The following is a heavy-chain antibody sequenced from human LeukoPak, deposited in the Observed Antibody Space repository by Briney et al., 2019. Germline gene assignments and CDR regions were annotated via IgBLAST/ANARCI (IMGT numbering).Heavy chain of an antibody. D-gene: IGHD4-11*01. V-gene: IGHV3-48*01. CDR2: ISSSSSNI. Sequence: GGSLRLSCAASGFTFSTYTMNWVRQAPRKGLEWVSYISSSSSNIFYADSVKGRFTISRDNAKNSLYLQMNSLRAEDTAVYYCARDDTVTSHFDYWGQGTLVTVSS. CDR3: ARDDTVTSHFDY. CDR1: GFTFSTYT. J-gene: IGHJ4*02.